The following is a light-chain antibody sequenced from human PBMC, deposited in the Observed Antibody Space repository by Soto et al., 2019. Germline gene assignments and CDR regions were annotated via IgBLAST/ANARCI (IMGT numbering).Light chain of an antibody. CDR2: GAS. Sequence: EIVMTQSPATLSVSPGERATLSCRASQSVSSNLACYQQKPGQAPRLLIYGASTRATCIPARFSGSGSGTEFTLTISSLQSEDFAVFYCHQCDSSPWTFGQGTKVDI. J-gene: IGKJ1*01. CDR3: HQCDSSPWT. V-gene: IGKV3-15*01. CDR1: QSVSSN.